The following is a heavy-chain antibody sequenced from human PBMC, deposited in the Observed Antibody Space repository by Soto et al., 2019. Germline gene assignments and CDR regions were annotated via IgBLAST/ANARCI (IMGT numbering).Heavy chain of an antibody. V-gene: IGHV1-46*01. CDR3: ARDRVDCSGGNCWRSVEDT. J-gene: IGHJ5*02. D-gene: IGHD2-15*01. CDR1: GYTFTIYY. CDR2: IDPSGGGT. Sequence: QVQLVQSGAEVKKPGASVKVSCKASGYTFTIYYMHWVRQAPGQGLEWMGIIDPSGGGTSYAQKFQGRLTMTRDTSTSTVYMELSSLRSEDTAMYYCARDRVDCSGGNCWRSVEDTWGQGTLVTVSS.